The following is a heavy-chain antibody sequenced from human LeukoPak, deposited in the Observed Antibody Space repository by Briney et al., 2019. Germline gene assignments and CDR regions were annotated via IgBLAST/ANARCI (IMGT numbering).Heavy chain of an antibody. Sequence: GGSLRLSCAASGFTFSSYWMSWVRQAPGKGLEWVANMKRDGSEKYYVDSVKGRFTISRDNAKNSLYLQMNSLRAEDTAIYYCAKKAAPAFDHWGQGTLVTVSS. D-gene: IGHD6-25*01. V-gene: IGHV3-7*01. CDR1: GFTFSSYW. CDR2: MKRDGSEK. CDR3: AKKAAPAFDH. J-gene: IGHJ4*02.